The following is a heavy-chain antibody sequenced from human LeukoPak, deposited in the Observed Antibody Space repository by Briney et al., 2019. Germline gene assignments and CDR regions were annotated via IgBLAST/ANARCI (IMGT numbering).Heavy chain of an antibody. CDR1: GFTFDDYA. Sequence: GGSLRLSCAASGFTFDDYAMHWVRQAPGKGLEWVSLISGDGGSTYYAASVKGRFTISRDNSKNSLYLQMNSLRTEDTALYYCAKDVATAAGTFYWGQGTLVTVSS. V-gene: IGHV3-43*02. CDR2: ISGDGGST. D-gene: IGHD6-13*01. J-gene: IGHJ4*02. CDR3: AKDVATAAGTFY.